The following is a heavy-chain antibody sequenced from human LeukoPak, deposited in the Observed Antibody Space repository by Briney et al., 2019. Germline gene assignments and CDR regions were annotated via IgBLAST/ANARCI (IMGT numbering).Heavy chain of an antibody. D-gene: IGHD6-6*01. CDR3: ARAGYSSSSGDY. CDR2: ISSSSSYI. V-gene: IGHV3-21*01. J-gene: IGHJ4*02. Sequence: GGSLRLSCAASGLTFSSYSMNWIRQAPGKGLEWVSSISSSSSYIYYADSVKGRFTISRDNAKDSLYLQMNSLRAEDTAVYYCARAGYSSSSGDYWGQGTLVTVSS. CDR1: GLTFSSYS.